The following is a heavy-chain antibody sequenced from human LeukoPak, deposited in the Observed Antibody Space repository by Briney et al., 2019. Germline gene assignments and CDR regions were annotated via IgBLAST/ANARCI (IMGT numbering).Heavy chain of an antibody. V-gene: IGHV3-30*02. J-gene: IGHJ4*02. Sequence: GGSLRLSCAASGFTFSSYGMHWVRQAPGKGLEWVAFIRYDGSNKYHADSVKGRFTISRDNSKNTLYLQMNSLRAEDTAVYYCAKDKFLMVRGVSDYWGQGTLVTVSS. CDR3: AKDKFLMVRGVSDY. CDR2: IRYDGSNK. D-gene: IGHD3-10*01. CDR1: GFTFSSYG.